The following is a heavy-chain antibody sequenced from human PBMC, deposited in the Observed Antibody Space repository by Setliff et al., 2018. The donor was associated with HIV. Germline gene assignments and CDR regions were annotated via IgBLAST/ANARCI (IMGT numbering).Heavy chain of an antibody. CDR3: TRRGADSYYPRPLDV. D-gene: IGHD3-10*01. Sequence: LSLTCTVSGGSVSTGNYYWNWIRLPPGKGLEWIGYIFYSGSTNYNPSLTSRVTISVDTSKNQFSLRLNSVTAADTAIYYCTRRGADSYYPRPLDVWGKGTTFTVSS. J-gene: IGHJ6*04. CDR2: IFYSGST. V-gene: IGHV4-61*01. CDR1: GGSVSTGNYY.